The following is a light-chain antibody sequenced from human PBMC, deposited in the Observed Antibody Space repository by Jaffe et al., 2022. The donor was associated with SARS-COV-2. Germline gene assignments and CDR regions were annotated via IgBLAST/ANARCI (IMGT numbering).Light chain of an antibody. CDR1: QSVLYSSKNKNY. CDR3: QQYYITPPA. Sequence: DIVMTQSPDSLAVSLGERATINCKSSQSVLYSSKNKNYLAWYQQRPGQPPKLLIYWASTRESGVPDRFSGSGSGTDFTLTISSLQAEDVAVYYCQQYYITPPAFGQGTKVEIK. V-gene: IGKV4-1*01. J-gene: IGKJ1*01. CDR2: WAS.